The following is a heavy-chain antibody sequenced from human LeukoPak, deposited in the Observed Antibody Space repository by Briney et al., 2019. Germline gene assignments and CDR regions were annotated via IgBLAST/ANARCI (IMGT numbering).Heavy chain of an antibody. Sequence: QTGGSLRLSCAASEFTFSSYEMNWIRQAPGKGLEWVSYISSSGSTIYYADSVKGRFTISRDNAKNSLYLQMNNLRVEDTAVYYCARAPTKFRRDWFDPWGQGTLVTVSS. D-gene: IGHD3-9*01. V-gene: IGHV3-48*03. CDR2: ISSSGSTI. CDR1: EFTFSSYE. J-gene: IGHJ5*02. CDR3: ARAPTKFRRDWFDP.